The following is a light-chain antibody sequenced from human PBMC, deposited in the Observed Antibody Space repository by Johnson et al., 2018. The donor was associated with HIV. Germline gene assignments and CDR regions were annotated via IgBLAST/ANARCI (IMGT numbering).Light chain of an antibody. CDR1: SSNIGNNY. CDR2: ENN. Sequence: QSVLTQPPSVSAAPGQKVTISCSGSSSNIGNNYVSWYQQLPGTAPKLLIYENNKRPSGIPDRFSGSKSGTSATLGITGLQTGDEDDYYCGTWASSLRTGFFVTGTQVTVL. J-gene: IGLJ1*01. V-gene: IGLV1-51*02. CDR3: GTWASSLRTGF.